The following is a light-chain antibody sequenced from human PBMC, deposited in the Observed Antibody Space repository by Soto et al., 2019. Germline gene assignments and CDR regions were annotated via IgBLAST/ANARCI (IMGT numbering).Light chain of an antibody. V-gene: IGKV3-15*01. CDR2: GAS. J-gene: IGKJ1*01. CDR3: QQYNKWPPT. CDR1: QSVSSN. Sequence: EIVMTQSPATLSVSPGARATLSCRASQSVSSNLAWFQQKPGQAPRLLIYGASTRDTGIPARFSGSGSGTEFTPTISSLQSEDFAVYHCQQYNKWPPTFGQGTKVDIK.